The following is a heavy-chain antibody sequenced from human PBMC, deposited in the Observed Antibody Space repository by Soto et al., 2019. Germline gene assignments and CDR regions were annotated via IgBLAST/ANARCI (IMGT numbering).Heavy chain of an antibody. J-gene: IGHJ4*02. V-gene: IGHV1-69*01. Sequence: VQLVQSGAELKKPGSSVKVSCKASGGTVSSYAISWVRQAPGQGLEWMGGIIPLFGRTNYAQKFRGRVTITADESTSTACMGLSSLRSEDTAVYYCARSGSTYYDILTGYHLEYWGQGTLVTVSS. CDR2: IIPLFGRT. CDR1: GGTVSSYA. D-gene: IGHD3-9*01. CDR3: ARSGSTYYDILTGYHLEY.